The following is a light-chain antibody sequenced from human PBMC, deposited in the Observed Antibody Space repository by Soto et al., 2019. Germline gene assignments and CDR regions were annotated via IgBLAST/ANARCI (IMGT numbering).Light chain of an antibody. CDR2: EVT. J-gene: IGLJ1*01. Sequence: QSVLTQPASVSGSPGQSITISCTGTISDIGGYEYVSWYQQHPGKAPRLMIYEVTYRPSGVSNRFSGSKSGSTASLTISGLQAEDEADYYCSSYTDRSTLGLYVSGTGTKVTVL. CDR1: ISDIGGYEY. CDR3: SSYTDRSTLGLYV. V-gene: IGLV2-14*01.